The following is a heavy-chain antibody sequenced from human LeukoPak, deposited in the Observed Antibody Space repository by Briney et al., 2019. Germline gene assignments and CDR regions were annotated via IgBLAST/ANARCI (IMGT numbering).Heavy chain of an antibody. CDR1: GYTFTSYD. Sequence: ASVKVSCKASGYTFTSYDINWVRQATGQGLEWMGWLNPNSGNTAYAQKFQGRVTMSRDTSISTAYMELSSLRSEDTAVYYCARLPKYSRPLDYWGQGTLVTVSS. CDR2: LNPNSGNT. V-gene: IGHV1-8*01. J-gene: IGHJ4*02. D-gene: IGHD6-6*01. CDR3: ARLPKYSRPLDY.